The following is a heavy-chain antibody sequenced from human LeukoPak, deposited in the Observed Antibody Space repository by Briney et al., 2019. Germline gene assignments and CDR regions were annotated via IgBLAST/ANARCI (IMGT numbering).Heavy chain of an antibody. CDR2: INPNSGGT. Sequence: GASVKVSCKASGYTFTGYYMHWVRQAPGQGLEWMGWINPNSGGTNYAQKFQGRVTMTRDTSISTAYMELSRLRSDDTAVYYCARDYTLLYGAIYYYMDVWGKGTTVTVSS. V-gene: IGHV1-2*02. CDR3: ARDYTLLYGAIYYYMDV. J-gene: IGHJ6*03. CDR1: GYTFTGYY. D-gene: IGHD3-3*01.